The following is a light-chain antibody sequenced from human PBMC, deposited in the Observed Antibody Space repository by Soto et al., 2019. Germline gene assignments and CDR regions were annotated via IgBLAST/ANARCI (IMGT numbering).Light chain of an antibody. J-gene: IGKJ2*01. CDR1: QGISSY. V-gene: IGKV1-8*01. CDR3: QQYYNSPYT. CDR2: WAS. Sequence: AIRMTQSPSSFSASTGDRVTITCRASQGISSYLAWYQQKPGQPPKLLIYWASARASGVPDRFSGSGSGTDFTLTISSLQAEDVAVYSCQQYYNSPYTFGQGTKLEIK.